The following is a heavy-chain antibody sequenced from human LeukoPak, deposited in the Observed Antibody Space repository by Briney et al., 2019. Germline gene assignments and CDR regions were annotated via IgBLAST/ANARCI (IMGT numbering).Heavy chain of an antibody. D-gene: IGHD2-2*01. J-gene: IGHJ4*02. CDR1: GYTFTGYY. V-gene: IGHV1-2*06. Sequence: ASVKVSCKASGYTFTGYYMHWVRQAPGQGLEWMGRINPNSGGTNYAQKFQGRVTMTRDTSISTAYMELSRLRSDDTAVYYCARMAIVVVPAAVNANYWGQGTLVTVSS. CDR3: ARMAIVVVPAAVNANY. CDR2: INPNSGGT.